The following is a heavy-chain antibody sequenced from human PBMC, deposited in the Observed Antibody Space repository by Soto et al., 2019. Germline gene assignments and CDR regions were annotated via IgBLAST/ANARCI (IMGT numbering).Heavy chain of an antibody. D-gene: IGHD3-10*01. CDR3: AKGGSGSYSNAFDI. CDR2: IYYSGST. J-gene: IGHJ3*02. Sequence: PSEPLSLTCTVSGCSISSSSYYWGWIRQPPGKGLEWIGSIYYSGSTYYNPSLKSRVTISVDTSKNQFSLKLSSVTAADTAVYYCAKGGSGSYSNAFDIWGQGTMVT. CDR1: GCSISSSSYY. V-gene: IGHV4-39*01.